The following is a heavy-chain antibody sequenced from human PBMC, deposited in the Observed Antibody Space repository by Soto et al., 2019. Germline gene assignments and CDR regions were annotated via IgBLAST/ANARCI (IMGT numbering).Heavy chain of an antibody. CDR1: GGSITDYS. CDR2: ISINGNS. J-gene: IGHJ4*02. V-gene: IGHV4-4*07. CDR3: ARESGDNWTYEVD. D-gene: IGHD1-7*01. Sequence: WETLSLTCTGSGGSITDYSWSWIRQSAGKGLEWLGRISINGNSHYHPSLRSRVTMSIETSKNQFSLNLRSVTAADTAVYYCARESGDNWTYEVDWGQGTLVTVSS.